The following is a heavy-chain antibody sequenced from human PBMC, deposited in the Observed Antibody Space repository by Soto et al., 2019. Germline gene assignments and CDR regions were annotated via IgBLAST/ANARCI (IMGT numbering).Heavy chain of an antibody. CDR3: ALRSFRGDPSPTFDH. CDR1: GFSLITSGLG. D-gene: IGHD3-10*01. Sequence: QITLKESGPTLVKPTQTLTLTCTFSGFSLITSGLGGGWMRQPQGTALEWLAVIYWDDDKRYSSSMKSRLTITTDTSRTQVVLTVPTTHPVDTATYYCALRSFRGDPSPTFDHWVQGTLVTVSS. V-gene: IGHV2-5*02. J-gene: IGHJ4*02. CDR2: IYWDDDK.